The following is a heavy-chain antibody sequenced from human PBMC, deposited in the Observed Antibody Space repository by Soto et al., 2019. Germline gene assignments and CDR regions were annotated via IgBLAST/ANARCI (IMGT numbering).Heavy chain of an antibody. Sequence: QLQLQESGPGLVKPSETLSLTCTVSGGSISSSSYYWGWIRQPPGKGLEWIGSIYYSGSTYYNPSLKSRVTISVDTSKNQFSLKLSSVTAADTAVYYCARRRVRGGGLLWGQGTLVTVSS. V-gene: IGHV4-39*01. CDR3: ARRRVRGGGLL. D-gene: IGHD2-15*01. CDR1: GGSISSSSYY. J-gene: IGHJ4*02. CDR2: IYYSGST.